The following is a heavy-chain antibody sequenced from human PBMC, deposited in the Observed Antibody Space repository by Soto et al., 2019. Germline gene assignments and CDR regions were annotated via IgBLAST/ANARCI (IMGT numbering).Heavy chain of an antibody. CDR1: GFTFSSYT. CDR3: AKDDRSGSYSPRHFDS. D-gene: IGHD1-26*01. V-gene: IGHV3-23*01. J-gene: IGHJ4*02. CDR2: ITDRATST. Sequence: GGSLRLSCAASGFTFSSYTMSWVRQAPGKGLEWLSAITDRATSTYYADSVRGRFTISRDNSKYTLFLQMDRLRPEDTAVYFCAKDDRSGSYSPRHFDSWGQGVMVTVSS.